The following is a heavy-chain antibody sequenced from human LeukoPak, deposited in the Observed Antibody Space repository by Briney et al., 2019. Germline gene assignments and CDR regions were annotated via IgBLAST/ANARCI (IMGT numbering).Heavy chain of an antibody. Sequence: SQTLSLTCTVSGGSISSYYWSWIRQPPGKGLEWIGYIYYSGSTNYNPSLKSRVTISVDTSKNQFSLKLISVTAADTAVYYCARGRRIAAAGPRWFDPWGQGTLVTVSS. CDR3: ARGRRIAAAGPRWFDP. V-gene: IGHV4-59*01. J-gene: IGHJ5*02. CDR1: GGSISSYY. CDR2: IYYSGST. D-gene: IGHD6-13*01.